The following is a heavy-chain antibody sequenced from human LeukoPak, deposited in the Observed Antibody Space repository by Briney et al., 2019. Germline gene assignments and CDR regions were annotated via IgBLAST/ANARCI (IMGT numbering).Heavy chain of an antibody. J-gene: IGHJ5*02. D-gene: IGHD3-22*01. CDR1: GYSISSGYY. CDR3: ARLGNYYDSSGSTNWFDP. V-gene: IGHV4-38-2*02. CDR2: IYHSGST. Sequence: SETLSLTCTVSGYSISSGYYWGWIRQPPGKGLEWIGSIYHSGSTYYNPSLKSRVTISVDTSKNQFSLKLSSVTAAGTAVYYCARLGNYYDSSGSTNWFDPWGQGTLVTVSS.